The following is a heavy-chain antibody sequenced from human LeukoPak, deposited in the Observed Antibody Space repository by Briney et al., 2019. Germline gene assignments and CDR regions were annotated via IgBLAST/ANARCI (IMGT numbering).Heavy chain of an antibody. J-gene: IGHJ2*01. CDR2: IYYSGST. CDR1: GGSFSGYY. Sequence: SETLSLTCAVYGGSFSGYYWSWIRQPPGKGLEWIGSIYYSGSTYYNPSLKSRVTISVDTSKNQFSLKLSSVTAADTAVYYCARSYCSSTSCLAYWYFDLWGRGTLVTVSS. D-gene: IGHD2-2*01. CDR3: ARSYCSSTSCLAYWYFDL. V-gene: IGHV4-34*01.